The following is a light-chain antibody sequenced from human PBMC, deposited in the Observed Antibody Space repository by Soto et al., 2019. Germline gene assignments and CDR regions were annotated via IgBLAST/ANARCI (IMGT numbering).Light chain of an antibody. Sequence: QSALTQPASVSGSPGQSITISCTGTSSDVGGYNYDTWYQQHPGKDPKLMIYDVSNRPSGVSNRFSGSKSGNTASLTISGLEAEDDSDYYCSSYTSSSTPLYVFGTGTELTVL. CDR3: SSYTSSSTPLYV. J-gene: IGLJ1*01. CDR2: DVS. CDR1: SSDVGGYNY. V-gene: IGLV2-14*01.